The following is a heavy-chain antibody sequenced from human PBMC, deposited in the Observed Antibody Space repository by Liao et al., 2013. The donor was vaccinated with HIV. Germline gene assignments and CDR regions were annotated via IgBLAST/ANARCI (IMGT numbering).Heavy chain of an antibody. D-gene: IGHD3-3*01. CDR1: GGSISSGDYY. CDR3: ARMGTSTEYYDMWSGYYSHVQQGTHFDH. J-gene: IGHJ4*02. V-gene: IGHV4-30-4*08. CDR2: LYFSGST. Sequence: QVQLQESGPGLVKPSQTLSLTCTVSGGSISSGDYYWSWIRQPPGKGLEWIGSLYFSGSTYYNPSLKSRVSISVDTSKNQFSLKLSSVTAADTAMYYCARMGTSTEYYDMWSGYYSHVQQGTHFDHWGQGTLVTVSS.